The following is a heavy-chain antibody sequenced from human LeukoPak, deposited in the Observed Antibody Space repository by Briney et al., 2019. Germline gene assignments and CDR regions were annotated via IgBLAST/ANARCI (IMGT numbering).Heavy chain of an antibody. V-gene: IGHV3-48*01. D-gene: IGHD2-2*01. CDR1: GFTFSSYS. CDR3: ARPPSQYCSSTSCRSWLQH. Sequence: GGSLRLSCAASGFTFSSYSMNWVRQAPGKGLEWVSYIGSSSSTIYYADSVKGRFTISRDNAKNSLYLQMNSLRAEDTAVYYCARPPSQYCSSTSCRSWLQHWGQGTLVTVSS. CDR2: IGSSSSTI. J-gene: IGHJ1*01.